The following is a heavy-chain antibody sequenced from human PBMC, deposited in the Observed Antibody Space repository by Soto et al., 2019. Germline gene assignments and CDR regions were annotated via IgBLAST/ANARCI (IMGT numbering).Heavy chain of an antibody. J-gene: IGHJ3*02. Sequence: KSGGSLRLSCAASGFTFSSYSMNWVRQAPGKGLEWVSSISSSSSYIYYADSVKGRFTISRDNAKNSLYLQMNSLRAEDTAVYYCARDSPQATDDAFDIWGQGTMVTVS. CDR3: ARDSPQATDDAFDI. CDR2: ISSSSSYI. V-gene: IGHV3-21*01. CDR1: GFTFSSYS.